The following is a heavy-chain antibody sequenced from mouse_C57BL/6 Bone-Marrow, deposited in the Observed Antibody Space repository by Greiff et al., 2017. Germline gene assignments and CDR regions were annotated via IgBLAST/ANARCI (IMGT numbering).Heavy chain of an antibody. V-gene: IGHV1-82*01. D-gene: IGHD1-1*01. CDR2: ISPGNGDT. J-gene: IGHJ2*01. Sequence: VQLQESGPELVKPGASVKISCKASGYAFSSSWMNWVKQWPGKGLEWIGRISPGNGDTNYNGKFKGKGTLTADKSSSTAYMQLTRLTSEDCSVYFCASITTVVATNYWGQGTTLTVSS. CDR3: ASITTVVATNY. CDR1: GYAFSSSW.